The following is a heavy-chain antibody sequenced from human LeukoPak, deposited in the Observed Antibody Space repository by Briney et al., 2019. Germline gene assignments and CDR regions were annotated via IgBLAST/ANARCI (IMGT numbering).Heavy chain of an antibody. CDR2: ISSSSSYI. CDR1: GFTFSSYS. D-gene: IGHD6-13*01. CDR3: ARDIVGVGQHLTGPFDP. J-gene: IGHJ5*02. Sequence: KPGGSLRLSCAASGFTFSSYSMNWVRQAPGKGLEWVSSISSSSSYIYYADSVKGRSTISRDNAKNSLYLQMNSLRAEDTAVYYCARDIVGVGQHLTGPFDPWGQGTLVTVSS. V-gene: IGHV3-21*01.